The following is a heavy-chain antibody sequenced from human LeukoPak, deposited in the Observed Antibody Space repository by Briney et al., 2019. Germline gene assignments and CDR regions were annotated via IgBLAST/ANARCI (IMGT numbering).Heavy chain of an antibody. D-gene: IGHD3-22*01. CDR1: GYSFTTFH. J-gene: IGHJ5*02. CDR3: ARDSSSWSDP. CDR2: VNPDTGNT. V-gene: IGHV1-8*03. Sequence: ASVKVSCKTTGYSFTTFHINWVRQAPGQGPEWMGWVNPDTGNTGFAQKFQGRVTITQNNSVTTVYMELSSLTSADTAVYYCARDSSSWSDPWGQGTLVTVSS.